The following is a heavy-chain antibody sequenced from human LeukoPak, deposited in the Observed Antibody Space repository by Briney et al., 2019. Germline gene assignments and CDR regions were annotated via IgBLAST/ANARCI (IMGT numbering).Heavy chain of an antibody. Sequence: ASVKVSCKASGYTFTSYDINWVRQATGQGLEWMGWMNPNSGNTGYAQKFQGRVTMTRNPSKSTAYMVLSSLRSEDTAVYYCARPQRDFPTYYDILTGYYKGDTFWFDPWGQGTLVTVSS. J-gene: IGHJ5*02. CDR2: MNPNSGNT. V-gene: IGHV1-8*01. D-gene: IGHD3-9*01. CDR3: ARPQRDFPTYYDILTGYYKGDTFWFDP. CDR1: GYTFTSYD.